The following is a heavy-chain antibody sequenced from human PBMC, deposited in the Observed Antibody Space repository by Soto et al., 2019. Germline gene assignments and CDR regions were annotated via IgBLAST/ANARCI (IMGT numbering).Heavy chain of an antibody. Sequence: QVQLVQSGAEVKKPGASVKVSCKASGYTFTGYYMHWVRQAPGQGLEWMGWINPNSGGTNYAQKFQGRVTMTRDTSISTAYMELSRLRSDDTAVYYCAREYVVIVATMIYYYYYGMDVWGQGTTVTVSS. J-gene: IGHJ6*02. D-gene: IGHD5-12*01. CDR1: GYTFTGYY. CDR2: INPNSGGT. CDR3: AREYVVIVATMIYYYYYGMDV. V-gene: IGHV1-2*02.